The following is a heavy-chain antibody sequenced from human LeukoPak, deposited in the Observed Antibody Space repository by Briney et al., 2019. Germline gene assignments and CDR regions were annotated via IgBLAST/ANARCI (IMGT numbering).Heavy chain of an antibody. CDR2: ISGYNGNT. CDR3: ARGGIVGATHWFDP. V-gene: IGHV1-18*01. J-gene: IGHJ5*02. Sequence: ASVKVSCKASGYTFTNYGITWVRQAPGQGLEWMGWISGYNGNTNYAQNFQGRVTMTTDTSTSTAYMELRSLRSDDTAVYYCARGGIVGATHWFDPWGQGTLVTVSS. CDR1: GYTFTNYG. D-gene: IGHD1-26*01.